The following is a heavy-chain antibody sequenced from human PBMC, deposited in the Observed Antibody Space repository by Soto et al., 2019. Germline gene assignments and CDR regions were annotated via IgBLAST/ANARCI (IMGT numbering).Heavy chain of an antibody. CDR3: ARQNSDSSGYYVFAY. Sequence: PSETLSLTCTVSGGSISSYYWTWIRQPPGKGLEWIGTISYSGNTYYNPSLKSRVTISVGTSKTQFALRLSSVTAADTAVYYCARQNSDSSGYYVFAYWGQGTLVTVSS. J-gene: IGHJ4*02. CDR2: ISYSGNT. V-gene: IGHV4-39*01. D-gene: IGHD3-22*01. CDR1: GGSISSYY.